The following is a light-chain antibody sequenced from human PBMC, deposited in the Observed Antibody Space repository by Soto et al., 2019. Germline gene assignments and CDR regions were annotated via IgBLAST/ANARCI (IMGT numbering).Light chain of an antibody. CDR2: AAS. CDR1: QSISRH. Sequence: DIQMTQSPSSLSASVGDRVTITCRASQSISRHLNWYQQKPGKAPEFLIYAASSLQSGVPSRFSGSGSGTNFTLSISGXQPEDFAAYYCQQSFNSPPTFGQGTKVDIK. CDR3: QQSFNSPPT. J-gene: IGKJ1*01. V-gene: IGKV1-39*01.